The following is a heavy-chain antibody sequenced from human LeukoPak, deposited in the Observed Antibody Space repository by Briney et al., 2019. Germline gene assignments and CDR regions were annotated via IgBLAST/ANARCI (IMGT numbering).Heavy chain of an antibody. J-gene: IGHJ4*02. V-gene: IGHV4-31*03. Sequence: PSETLSLTCTVSCGSISSGGYYWSWIRQHPGKGLEWIGYIYYSGSTYYNPSLKSRVTISVDTSKNQFSLKLSSVTAADTAVYYCAREGFGYSGYGLDYWGQGTLVTVSS. D-gene: IGHD5-12*01. CDR2: IYYSGST. CDR3: AREGFGYSGYGLDY. CDR1: CGSISSGGYY.